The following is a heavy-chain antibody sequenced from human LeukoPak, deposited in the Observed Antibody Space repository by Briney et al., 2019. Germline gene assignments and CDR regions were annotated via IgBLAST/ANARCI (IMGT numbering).Heavy chain of an antibody. V-gene: IGHV3-53*01. CDR3: ARAHPGIAAAGAFDY. D-gene: IGHD6-13*01. CDR1: GITVSSNY. CDR2: IYSGGST. Sequence: GGSLRLSCAASGITVSSNYMSWVRQAPGKGLEWVSVIYSGGSTYYADSVKGRFTISRDNSKNTLYLQMNSLRAEDTAVYYCARAHPGIAAAGAFDYWGQGTLVTVSS. J-gene: IGHJ4*02.